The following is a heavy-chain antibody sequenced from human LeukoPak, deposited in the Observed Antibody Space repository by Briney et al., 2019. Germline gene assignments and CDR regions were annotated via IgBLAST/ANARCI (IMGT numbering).Heavy chain of an antibody. D-gene: IGHD6-19*01. CDR1: GFTFSSYG. CDR2: IRYDGSNR. Sequence: GASLRLSCAASGFTFSSYGIHWVRQAPDKGLEWVAFIRYDGSNRYYADSVKGRFTISRDNSKNTLYLQMKSLRAEDTAVYYCAKDLGSGWTTGPHQYFDYWGQGTLVTVSS. CDR3: AKDLGSGWTTGPHQYFDY. V-gene: IGHV3-30*02. J-gene: IGHJ4*02.